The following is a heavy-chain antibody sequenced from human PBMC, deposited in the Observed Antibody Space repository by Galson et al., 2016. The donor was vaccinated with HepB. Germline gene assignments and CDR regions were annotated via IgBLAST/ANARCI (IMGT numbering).Heavy chain of an antibody. V-gene: IGHV3-66*04. CDR3: AGHYCDASGHPNYLTH. CDR2: IYSADTT. D-gene: IGHD3-22*01. CDR1: GFAVRSYC. J-gene: IGHJ4*02. Sequence: SLRLSCAVAGFAVRSYCMSWVRQAPGKGLEWASVIYSADTTYYADSVKGRFTISTDSSKNKLYLQMDSLRADDTAVYYCAGHYCDASGHPNYLTHWGQGTPVTVSS.